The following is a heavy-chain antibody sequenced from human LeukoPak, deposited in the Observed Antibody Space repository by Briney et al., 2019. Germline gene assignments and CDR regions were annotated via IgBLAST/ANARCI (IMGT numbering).Heavy chain of an antibody. J-gene: IGHJ3*02. Sequence: ASVKVSCKASGGTFSSYAISWVRQAPGQGLEWMGWISAYNGNTNYAQKLQGRVTMTTDTSTSTAYMELRSLRSDDTAVYYCARGPFYYYDSSGYNEGGAFDIWGQGTMVTVSS. V-gene: IGHV1-18*01. D-gene: IGHD3-22*01. CDR3: ARGPFYYYDSSGYNEGGAFDI. CDR2: ISAYNGNT. CDR1: GGTFSSYA.